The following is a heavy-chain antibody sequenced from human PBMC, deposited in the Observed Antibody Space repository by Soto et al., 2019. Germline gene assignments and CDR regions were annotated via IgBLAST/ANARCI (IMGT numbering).Heavy chain of an antibody. CDR1: GFTFTSSA. Sequence: GASVKVSCKASGFTFTSSAMQWVRQARGQRLEWIGWIVVGSGNTNYAQKFQERVTITRDMSTSTAYMELSSLRSEDTAVYYCAAVFGSNPTNWFDPWGQGTLVTVSS. CDR3: AAVFGSNPTNWFDP. V-gene: IGHV1-58*02. CDR2: IVVGSGNT. D-gene: IGHD3-3*01. J-gene: IGHJ5*02.